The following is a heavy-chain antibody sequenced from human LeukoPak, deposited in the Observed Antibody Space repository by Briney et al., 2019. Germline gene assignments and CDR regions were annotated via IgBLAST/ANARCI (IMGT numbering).Heavy chain of an antibody. J-gene: IGHJ4*02. CDR3: ARVTGWFGEFPYYYFDY. CDR2: IYHSGST. Sequence: SETLSLTCTVSGYSISSGYYWGWIRQPPGKGLEWIGSIYHSGSTYYNPSLKSRVTISVDTSKNQFSLKLSSVTAADTAVYYCARVTGWFGEFPYYYFDYWGQGTLVTVSS. V-gene: IGHV4-38-2*02. D-gene: IGHD3-10*01. CDR1: GYSISSGYY.